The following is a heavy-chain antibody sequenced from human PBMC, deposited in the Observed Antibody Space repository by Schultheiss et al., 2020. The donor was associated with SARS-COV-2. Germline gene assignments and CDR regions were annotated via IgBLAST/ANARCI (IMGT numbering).Heavy chain of an antibody. V-gene: IGHV4-61*08. Sequence: SGPTLVKPTQTLTLTCTFSGFSLSTSGMRVSWIRQPPGKGLEWIGYIYYSGSTNYNPSLKSRVTISVDKSKNQFSLKLSSVTAADTAVYYCAREREYYDSSGLLDYWGQGTLVTVSS. CDR1: GFSLSTSGMR. CDR3: AREREYYDSSGLLDY. D-gene: IGHD3-22*01. CDR2: IYYSGST. J-gene: IGHJ4*02.